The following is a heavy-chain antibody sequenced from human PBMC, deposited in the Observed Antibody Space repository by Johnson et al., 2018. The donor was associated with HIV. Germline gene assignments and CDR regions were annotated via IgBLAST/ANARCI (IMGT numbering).Heavy chain of an antibody. D-gene: IGHD1-26*01. CDR2: ISYDGSNE. CDR3: ARGRASWELYDAFEI. J-gene: IGHJ3*02. Sequence: QVQLVESGGGVVQPGRSLRLSCAASVFTFSSYTMYWVRQAPGKGLEWVAVISYDGSNEYYADSVKGRFTISRDNSKNTLYLQMSSLRAGDTAVYYCARGRASWELYDAFEIWGQGTMVIVSS. V-gene: IGHV3-30*04. CDR1: VFTFSSYT.